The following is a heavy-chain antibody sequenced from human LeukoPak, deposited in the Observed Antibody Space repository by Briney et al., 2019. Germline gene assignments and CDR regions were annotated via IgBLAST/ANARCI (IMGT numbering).Heavy chain of an antibody. D-gene: IGHD6-13*01. V-gene: IGHV4-59*01. J-gene: IGHJ6*02. CDR2: IYYNERT. CDR3: ARDQGQQLGSYYYYGMDV. Sequence: SETLSLTCTVSGDSISSYYWSWIRQSPGKGLEWIGYIYYNERTNYNPSLKSRVTISVDTSKNQFSLKLSSVTAADTAVYYCARDQGQQLGSYYYYGMDVWGQGTTVTISS. CDR1: GDSISSYY.